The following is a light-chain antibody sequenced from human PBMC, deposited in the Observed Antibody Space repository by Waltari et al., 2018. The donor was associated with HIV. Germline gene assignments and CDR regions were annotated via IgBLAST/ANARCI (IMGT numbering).Light chain of an antibody. CDR2: RVS. V-gene: IGKV2-28*01. CDR3: MQGLQTLYT. J-gene: IGKJ2*01. Sequence: IVMTQSPLSLPVTPGEPASLSCRSRQSLLHTNGYNYLDWYLQKPGQSPQLLIYRVSNRASGVPDRFSGSGSGTDFTLKISRVEAEDVGLYYCMQGLQTLYTFGQGTKLEIK. CDR1: QSLLHTNGYNY.